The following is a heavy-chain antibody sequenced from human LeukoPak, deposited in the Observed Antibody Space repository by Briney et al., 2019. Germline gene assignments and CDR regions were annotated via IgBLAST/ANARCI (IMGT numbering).Heavy chain of an antibody. V-gene: IGHV4-30-2*01. CDR3: ARGGSAASYYYYMDV. Sequence: YIYHSGSTYYNPSLKSRVTISVDRSKNQFSLKLSSVTAADTAVYYCARGGSAASYYYYMDVWGKGTTVTVSS. CDR2: IYHSGST. J-gene: IGHJ6*03. D-gene: IGHD3-10*01.